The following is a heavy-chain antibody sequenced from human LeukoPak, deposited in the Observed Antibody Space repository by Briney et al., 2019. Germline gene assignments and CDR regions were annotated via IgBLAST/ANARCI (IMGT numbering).Heavy chain of an antibody. D-gene: IGHD5-24*01. CDR3: TRGRARRDGYSY. J-gene: IGHJ4*02. V-gene: IGHV4-34*01. CDR2: IIPSGTT. CDR1: GEAFSSYY. Sequence: SETLSVTCPVKGEAFSSYYWSWIRQSPGTGLEWIGEIIPSGTTKYNPSLQSRVTISDDTSKNQFYLNLTSVTDADTAVYYCTRGRARRDGYSYWGQGNAVTVSS.